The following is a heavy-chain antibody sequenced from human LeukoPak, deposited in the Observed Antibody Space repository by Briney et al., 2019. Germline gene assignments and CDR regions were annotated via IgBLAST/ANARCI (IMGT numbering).Heavy chain of an antibody. CDR1: GGSISSYY. J-gene: IGHJ4*02. CDR2: IYYSGST. CDR3: ARVGIAVASPFFDY. Sequence: SETLSLTCTVSGGSISSYYWSWIRQPPGKGLEWIGYIYYSGSTNYNPSLKSRVTISVDTSKNQFSLKLSSVTAADTAVYYCARVGIAVASPFFDYWGQGTLVTVSS. V-gene: IGHV4-59*01. D-gene: IGHD6-19*01.